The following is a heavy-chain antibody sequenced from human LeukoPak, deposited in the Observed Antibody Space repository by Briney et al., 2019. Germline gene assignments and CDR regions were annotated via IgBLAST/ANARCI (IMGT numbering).Heavy chain of an antibody. Sequence: GGSLRLSCAASGFTFSSYGMSWVRQAPGKGLEWVSAISGSGGSTYYADSVKGRFTISRDTSRSTLYLQMNSLRAEDAAVYYCAKAPVTSCRGAFCYPFDYWGQGTLVTVSS. D-gene: IGHD2-15*01. CDR1: GFTFSSYG. V-gene: IGHV3-23*01. J-gene: IGHJ4*02. CDR3: AKAPVTSCRGAFCYPFDY. CDR2: ISGSGGST.